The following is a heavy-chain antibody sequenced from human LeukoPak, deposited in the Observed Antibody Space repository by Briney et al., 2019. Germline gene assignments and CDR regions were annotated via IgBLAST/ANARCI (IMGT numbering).Heavy chain of an antibody. CDR1: GYTFTSYG. V-gene: IGHV1-18*01. J-gene: IGHJ3*02. D-gene: IGHD5-18*01. Sequence: ASVKVSCKASGYTFTSYGISWVRQAPGQGLEWMGWISAYNGNTNYAQKLQGRVTMTTDTSTSTAHMELRSLRSDDTAVYYCARDGVGTAMDDAFDIWGQGTMVTVSS. CDR2: ISAYNGNT. CDR3: ARDGVGTAMDDAFDI.